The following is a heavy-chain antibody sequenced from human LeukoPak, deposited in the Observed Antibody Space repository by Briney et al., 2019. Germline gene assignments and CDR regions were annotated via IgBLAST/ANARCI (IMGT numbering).Heavy chain of an antibody. CDR3: AKGPGYSSPAD. CDR2: ISGSGGST. V-gene: IGHV3-23*01. J-gene: IGHJ4*02. CDR1: GFTFTTSA. D-gene: IGHD6-13*01. Sequence: PGGSLRLSCAASGFTFTTSAMTWVRQAPGKGLEWVSAISGSGGSTYYADSVKGRFTIPRDNSKNTLYLQMNSLRAEDTAVYYCAKGPGYSSPADWGQGTLVTVSP.